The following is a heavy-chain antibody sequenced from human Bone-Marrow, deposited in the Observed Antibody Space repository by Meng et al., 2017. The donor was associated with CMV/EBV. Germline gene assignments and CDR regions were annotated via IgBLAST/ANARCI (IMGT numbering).Heavy chain of an antibody. CDR2: ISTSSSSI. Sequence: GGSLRLSCAASGFTFSSYSMNWVRQIPGKGLEWVSSISTSSSSIYYADSVEGRFTISRDNAKNPLYLQMNSLRAEDTAVYYCSRCNSQFNYYYYGMDVWGQGTTVTVSS. CDR1: GFTFSSYS. CDR3: SRCNSQFNYYYYGMDV. D-gene: IGHD2/OR15-2a*01. V-gene: IGHV3-21*01. J-gene: IGHJ6*02.